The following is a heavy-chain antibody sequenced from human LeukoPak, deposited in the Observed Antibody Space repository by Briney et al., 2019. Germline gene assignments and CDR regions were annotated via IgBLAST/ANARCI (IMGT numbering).Heavy chain of an antibody. Sequence: SETLSLTCTVSGGSISSYYWSWIRQPPGKGLEWIGYIYYSGSTNYNPSLKSRVTISVDTSKNQFSLKLSSVTAADTAVYYCARGRKAVAGTDYWGQGTLVTVSS. CDR2: IYYSGST. D-gene: IGHD6-19*01. CDR1: GGSISSYY. CDR3: ARGRKAVAGTDY. V-gene: IGHV4-59*01. J-gene: IGHJ4*02.